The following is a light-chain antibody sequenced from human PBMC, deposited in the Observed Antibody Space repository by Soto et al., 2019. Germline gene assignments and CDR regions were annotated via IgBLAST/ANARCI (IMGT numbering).Light chain of an antibody. CDR1: SSDVGAYKY. CDR2: EVN. V-gene: IGLV2-14*03. CDR3: SSYTRQSTYI. J-gene: IGLJ1*01. Sequence: QSALTQPASVSGSPGQSITISCTGTSSDVGAYKYVSWFQQYPGKVPKLIIYEVNERPSGVSNRFSASKSGNTASLTISGLQAEDEAEYYCSSYTRQSTYIFGTGTKSPS.